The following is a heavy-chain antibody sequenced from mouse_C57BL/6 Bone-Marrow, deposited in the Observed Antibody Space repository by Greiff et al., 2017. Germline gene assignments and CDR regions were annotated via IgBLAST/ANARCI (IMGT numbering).Heavy chain of an antibody. Sequence: QVQLKESGAELVKPGASVKISCKASGYAFSSYWMNWVKQRPGQGLEWIGQIYPGDGDTNYNGKFKGKATLTADKSSSTAYMQLSHLTSEDSAVYFWARHNPYYYGSSPYAMDYWGQGTSVTVSS. D-gene: IGHD1-1*01. CDR3: ARHNPYYYGSSPYAMDY. CDR2: IYPGDGDT. V-gene: IGHV1-80*01. J-gene: IGHJ4*01. CDR1: GYAFSSYW.